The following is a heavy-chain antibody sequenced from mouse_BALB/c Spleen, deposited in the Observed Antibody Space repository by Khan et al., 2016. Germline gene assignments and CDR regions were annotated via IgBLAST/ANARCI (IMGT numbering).Heavy chain of an antibody. V-gene: IGHV6-6*02. Sequence: EVKLEESGGGLVQPGGSMKLSCVASGFTFSNYWMNWVRQSPEKGLEWVAEIRLKSNNYATHYAESVKGRFTISRDDSKSSVYLQMNNLGAEDTGSYYCTRQLGLAYWGQGTLVTVSA. CDR3: TRQLGLAY. CDR1: GFTFSNYW. D-gene: IGHD3-1*01. J-gene: IGHJ3*01. CDR2: IRLKSNNYAT.